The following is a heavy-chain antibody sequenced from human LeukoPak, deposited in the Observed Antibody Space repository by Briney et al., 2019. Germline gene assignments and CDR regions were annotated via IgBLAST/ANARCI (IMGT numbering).Heavy chain of an antibody. V-gene: IGHV3-23*01. J-gene: IGHJ4*02. Sequence: GGSLRLSCAASGFTFSSYAMSWVRQAPGKGLEWVSAISGSDGSTYYADSVKGRFTISRDNSKNTLYLQMNSLSAEDTAVYYCEKDLGGSGDYRPYWGQGPVVTVSS. CDR1: GFTFSSYA. CDR2: ISGSDGST. D-gene: IGHD2-21*02. CDR3: EKDLGGSGDYRPY.